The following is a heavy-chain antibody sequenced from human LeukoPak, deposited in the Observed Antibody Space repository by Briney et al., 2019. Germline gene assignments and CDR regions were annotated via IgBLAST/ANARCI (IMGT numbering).Heavy chain of an antibody. J-gene: IGHJ6*02. V-gene: IGHV5-51*01. CDR2: IYPGDSDT. CDR1: RYSFTSYW. CDR3: ARASTIFGVVYGMDV. D-gene: IGHD3-3*01. Sequence: GESLKISCKGSRYSFTSYWIGWVRQMPGKGLEWMGIIYPGDSDTRYRPSFQGQVTISADKSISTAYLQWSSLKASDTAMYYCARASTIFGVVYGMDVWGQGTTVTVSS.